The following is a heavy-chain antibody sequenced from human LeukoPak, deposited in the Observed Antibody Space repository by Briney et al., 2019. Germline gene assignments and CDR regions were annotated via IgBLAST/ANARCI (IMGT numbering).Heavy chain of an antibody. J-gene: IGHJ5*02. V-gene: IGHV1-69*05. CDR2: IMPLFGTA. Sequence: SVKVSCKTSGGTFNNSAISWVRQAPGQGLEWLGGIMPLFGTAGYAQKFQGRVTITKDESTKTVYLELTSLTSDDTAVYYCARDVHGDYGSGWFDPWGQGTLVSVSS. D-gene: IGHD4-17*01. CDR1: GGTFNNSA. CDR3: ARDVHGDYGSGWFDP.